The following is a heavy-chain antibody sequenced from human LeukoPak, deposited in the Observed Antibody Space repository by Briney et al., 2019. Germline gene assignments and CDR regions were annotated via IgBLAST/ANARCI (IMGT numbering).Heavy chain of an antibody. CDR3: ASSRQQLVLGYYYYGMDV. Sequence: SETLSLTCTVSGGSISSYNWSWIRQPPGKGLEWIGYIYYSGSTNYNPSLKSRVTISVDTSKNQFSLKLSSVTAADTAVYYCASSRQQLVLGYYYYGMDVWGQGTTVTVSS. J-gene: IGHJ6*02. D-gene: IGHD6-13*01. CDR1: GGSISSYN. CDR2: IYYSGST. V-gene: IGHV4-59*01.